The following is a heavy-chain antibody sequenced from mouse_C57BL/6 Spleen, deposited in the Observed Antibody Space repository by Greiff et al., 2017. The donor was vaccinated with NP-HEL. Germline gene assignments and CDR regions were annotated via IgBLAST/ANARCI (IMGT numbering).Heavy chain of an antibody. Sequence: VHVKQSGPELVKPGASVKIPCKASGYTFTDYNMDWVKQSHGKSLEWSGDINPNNGGTIYNQKFKGKATLTVDKSSSTAYMELRSLISEDTAVYYCARSTTVVAHWYFDVWGTGTTVTVSS. V-gene: IGHV1-18*01. CDR1: GYTFTDYN. J-gene: IGHJ1*03. D-gene: IGHD1-1*01. CDR2: INPNNGGT. CDR3: ARSTTVVAHWYFDV.